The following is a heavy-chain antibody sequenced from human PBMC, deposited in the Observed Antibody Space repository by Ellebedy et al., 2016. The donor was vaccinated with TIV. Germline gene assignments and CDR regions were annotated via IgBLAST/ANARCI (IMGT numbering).Heavy chain of an antibody. Sequence: GGSLRLSXAASGFTFSSYGMHWVRQAPGKGLEWVAVISYDGSNKYYADSVKGRFTISRDNSKNTLYLQMNSLRAEDTAVYYCARGEDSGYDFPPPLGYGMDVWGQGTTVTVSS. V-gene: IGHV3-30*03. CDR2: ISYDGSNK. CDR3: ARGEDSGYDFPPPLGYGMDV. J-gene: IGHJ6*02. CDR1: GFTFSSYG. D-gene: IGHD5-12*01.